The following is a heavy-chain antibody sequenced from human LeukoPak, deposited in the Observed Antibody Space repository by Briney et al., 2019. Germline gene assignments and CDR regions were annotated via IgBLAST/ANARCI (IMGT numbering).Heavy chain of an antibody. CDR3: ARDLYYYDSSGYSNWFDP. D-gene: IGHD3-22*01. J-gene: IGHJ5*02. CDR1: GYTFASYY. CDR2: ISAYNGNT. V-gene: IGHV1-18*04. Sequence: ASVKVSCKASGYTFASYYMHWVRQAPGQGLEWMGWISAYNGNTNYAQKLQGRVTMTTDTSTSTAYMELRSLRSDDTAVYYCARDLYYYDSSGYSNWFDPWGQGTLVTVSS.